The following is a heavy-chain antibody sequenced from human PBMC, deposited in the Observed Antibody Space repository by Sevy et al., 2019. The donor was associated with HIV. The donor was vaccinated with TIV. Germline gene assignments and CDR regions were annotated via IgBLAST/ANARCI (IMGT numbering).Heavy chain of an antibody. CDR2: IWYDGSNK. CDR1: GFTFSSYG. J-gene: IGHJ6*02. D-gene: IGHD2-2*01. CDR3: ARDQGYCSSTSCSNYYYGMDV. V-gene: IGHV3-33*01. Sequence: GESLKISCAASGFTFSSYGMHWVRQAPGKGLEWVAVIWYDGSNKYYADSVKGRFTIPRDNSKNTLYLQMNSLRAEDTAVYYCARDQGYCSSTSCSNYYYGMDVWGQGTTVTVSS.